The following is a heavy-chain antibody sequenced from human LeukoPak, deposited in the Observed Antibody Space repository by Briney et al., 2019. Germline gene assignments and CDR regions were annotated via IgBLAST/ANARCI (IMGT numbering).Heavy chain of an antibody. Sequence: GGSLRLSCAASGFTFSSYWMSWVRQAPGKGLEWVANIKQDGSEKYYVDSVKGRFTISRDNAKNSLYLQMNSLRAEDTAVYYCARVVGYCSGGSCYYCDFDYWGQGTLVTVSS. J-gene: IGHJ4*02. V-gene: IGHV3-7*01. CDR2: IKQDGSEK. CDR3: ARVVGYCSGGSCYYCDFDY. D-gene: IGHD2-15*01. CDR1: GFTFSSYW.